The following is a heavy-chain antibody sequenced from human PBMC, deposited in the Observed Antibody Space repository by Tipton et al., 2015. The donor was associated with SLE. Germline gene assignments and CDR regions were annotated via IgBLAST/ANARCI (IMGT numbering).Heavy chain of an antibody. CDR1: GGSVSSASYY. J-gene: IGHJ3*02. Sequence: TLSLTCTVSGGSVSSASYYWSWIRQPAGKGLEWIGRFYTSGSTKYNPSLKSRVTILVDMSKNQFSLKLSSVTAADTAVYYCARDCSSSSCYPYAFDIWGQGTMVTVSS. CDR2: FYTSGST. CDR3: ARDCSSSSCYPYAFDI. D-gene: IGHD2-2*01. V-gene: IGHV4-61*02.